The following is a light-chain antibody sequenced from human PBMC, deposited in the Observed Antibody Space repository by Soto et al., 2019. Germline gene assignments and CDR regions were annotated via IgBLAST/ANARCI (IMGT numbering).Light chain of an antibody. CDR2: DGR. CDR1: NLGTNS. CDR3: QVWDSRSDHYV. J-gene: IGLJ1*01. V-gene: IGLV3-21*02. Sequence: SYELAQPPSVSVAPGQTARITCGGNNLGTNSLHWYQQKPGQAPVLVVYDGRDRPSGVPERFSGSSSGNTATLTITRVEAGDEAVYHCQVWDSRSDHYVFGTGTKVTVL.